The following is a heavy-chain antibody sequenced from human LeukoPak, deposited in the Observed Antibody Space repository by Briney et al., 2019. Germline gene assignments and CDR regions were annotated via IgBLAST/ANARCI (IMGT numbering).Heavy chain of an antibody. CDR2: ISGSGGST. Sequence: GGSLRLSCEASGFTFTTYSMTWVRQAPGKGLEWVSAISGSGGSTYYADSVKGRFTISRDNSKNTLYLQMNSLRAEDTAVYYCAKDQHEYGVMAFWGQGTLVTVSS. V-gene: IGHV3-23*01. CDR3: AKDQHEYGVMAF. CDR1: GFTFTTYS. D-gene: IGHD3-16*01. J-gene: IGHJ4*02.